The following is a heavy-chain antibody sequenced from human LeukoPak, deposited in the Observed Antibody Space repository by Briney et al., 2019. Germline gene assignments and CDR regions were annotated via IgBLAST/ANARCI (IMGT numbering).Heavy chain of an antibody. CDR1: GYTFTSYG. CDR2: ISAYNGNT. Sequence: ASVKVSCKASGYTFTSYGISWVRQAPGQGLEWMGWISAYNGNTNYAQKPQGRVTMTTDTSTSTVYMELRSLRSDDTAVYYCARAGYSGYDPFDYWGQGTLVTVSS. CDR3: ARAGYSGYDPFDY. D-gene: IGHD5-12*01. V-gene: IGHV1-18*04. J-gene: IGHJ4*02.